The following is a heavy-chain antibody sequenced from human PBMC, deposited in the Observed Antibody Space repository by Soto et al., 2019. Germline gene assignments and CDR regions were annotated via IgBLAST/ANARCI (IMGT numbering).Heavy chain of an antibody. CDR2: IYYSGST. J-gene: IGHJ4*02. CDR1: GCSISSGGYY. V-gene: IGHV4-31*03. D-gene: IGHD4-17*01. Sequence: TLSLTCTVSGCSISSGGYYWSWIRQHPGKGLEWIGYIYYSGSTYYNPSLKSRVTISVDTSKNQFSLKLSSVTAADTAVYYCATTVSFHFDYWGQGTLATVSS. CDR3: ATTVSFHFDY.